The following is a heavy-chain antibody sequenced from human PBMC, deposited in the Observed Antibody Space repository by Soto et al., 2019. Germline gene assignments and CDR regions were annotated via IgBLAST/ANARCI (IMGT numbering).Heavy chain of an antibody. CDR3: AKDRGSSSSWYEFWFDP. CDR1: GFTFDDYA. Sequence: GGSLRLSCAASGFTFDDYAMHWVRQAPGKGLEWVSGISWNSGSIGYADSVKGRFTISRDNAKNSLYLQMNSLRAEDTALYYCAKDRGSSSSWYEFWFDPWGQRTLVTVSS. V-gene: IGHV3-9*01. J-gene: IGHJ5*02. D-gene: IGHD6-13*01. CDR2: ISWNSGSI.